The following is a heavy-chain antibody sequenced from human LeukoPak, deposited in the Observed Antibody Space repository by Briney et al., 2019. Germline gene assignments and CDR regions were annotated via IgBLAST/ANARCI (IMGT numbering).Heavy chain of an antibody. CDR2: VSYDGIIK. D-gene: IGHD3-16*01. J-gene: IGHJ4*02. V-gene: IGHV3-30*04. CDR3: ATGGGLATEIDY. Sequence: GRSLRLSCATSGFTFGGCAMHWVRQAPGKGLEWVAVVSYDGIIKYYADSLKGRFTISRDNSKNTLYLQMNSLRTEDTAMYYCATGGGLATEIDYWGQGTLVTVSS. CDR1: GFTFGGCA.